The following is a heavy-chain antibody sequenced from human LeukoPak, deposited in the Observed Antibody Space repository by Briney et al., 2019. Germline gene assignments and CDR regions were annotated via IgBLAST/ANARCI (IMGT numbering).Heavy chain of an antibody. CDR3: ARDEGTMIVVGPDY. CDR1: GFTFSSYA. Sequence: GGSLRLSCAASGFTFSSYAMHWVRQAPGKGLEWVAVISYDGSNKYYADSVKGRFTISRDNSKNTLYLQMNSLRAEDTAVYYCARDEGTMIVVGPDYWGQGTLVTVSS. V-gene: IGHV3-30-3*01. J-gene: IGHJ4*02. CDR2: ISYDGSNK. D-gene: IGHD3-22*01.